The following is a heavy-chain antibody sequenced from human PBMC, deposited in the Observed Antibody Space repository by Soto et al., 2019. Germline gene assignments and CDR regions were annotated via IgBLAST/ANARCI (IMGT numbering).Heavy chain of an antibody. Sequence: SETLSLTCAISGDSVSSNSAAWNWIRQSPSRGLEWLGRTYYRSKWYNDYAVSVKSRITINPDTSKNQFSLQLNSVTPEDTAVYYCAREEAVVIAVAGGFDYWGQGTLVTVSS. V-gene: IGHV6-1*01. CDR2: TYYRSKWYN. CDR1: GDSVSSNSAA. D-gene: IGHD6-19*01. CDR3: AREEAVVIAVAGGFDY. J-gene: IGHJ4*02.